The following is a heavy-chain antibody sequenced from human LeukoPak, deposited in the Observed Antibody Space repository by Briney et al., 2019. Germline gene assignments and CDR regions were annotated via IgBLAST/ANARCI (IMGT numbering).Heavy chain of an antibody. CDR1: GFTFSSSA. CDR3: ARALRGWEPYFDC. J-gene: IGHJ4*02. CDR2: ISNNGGYT. Sequence: GGSLRLSCAASGFTFSSSAMSWVRQAPGKGLEWVSAISNNGGYTYYADSVQGRFTISRDNSKSTLCLQMNSLRAEDTAVYYCARALRGWEPYFDCWGQGTQVTVSS. V-gene: IGHV3-23*01. D-gene: IGHD1-26*01.